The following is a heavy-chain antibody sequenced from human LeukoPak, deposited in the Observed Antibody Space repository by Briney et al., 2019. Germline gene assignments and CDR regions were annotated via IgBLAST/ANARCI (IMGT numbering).Heavy chain of an antibody. CDR2: ISASGSST. V-gene: IGHV3-23*01. D-gene: IGHD3-3*01. Sequence: GGSLRLSCAASGFTFTSYAMNWARQAPGKGLEWVSFISASGSSTHYADSVKGRFTISRDNSNNTLYLQINSLRAEDTAAYYCAKGAQYDFWTGYTLEYFDVWGKGTLVTVSS. J-gene: IGHJ4*02. CDR1: GFTFTSYA. CDR3: AKGAQYDFWTGYTLEYFDV.